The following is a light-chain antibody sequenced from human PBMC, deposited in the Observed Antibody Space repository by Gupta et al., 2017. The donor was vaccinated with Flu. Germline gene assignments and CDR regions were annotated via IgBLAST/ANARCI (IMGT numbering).Light chain of an antibody. J-gene: IGLJ3*02. V-gene: IGLV4-69*01. Sequence: QPVLTQSPSASASPGASVKVTCTLSSDHSSYAIEWHQQQPGKGPRYLMIVNSDGSHTKGDEIPDRFSGSSSGAARYLTISSVQAEDDAYYDCQTWGTSSWVFGGGTKLTVL. CDR3: QTWGTSSWV. CDR2: VNSDGSH. CDR1: SDHSSYA.